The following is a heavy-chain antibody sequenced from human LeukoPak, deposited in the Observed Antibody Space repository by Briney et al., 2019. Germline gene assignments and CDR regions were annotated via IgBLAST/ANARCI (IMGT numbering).Heavy chain of an antibody. CDR3: ARDRGGTRGGYYFDY. D-gene: IGHD1-7*01. V-gene: IGHV4-61*02. Sequence: PSETLSLTCTVSGGSISSGSYYWSWIRQPAGKGLEWIGRIYTSGSTNYNPSLKSRVSISVDTSRNQFSLKLTSVTAADTAVYYCARDRGGTRGGYYFDYWGQGTLVTVSS. J-gene: IGHJ4*02. CDR2: IYTSGST. CDR1: GGSISSGSYY.